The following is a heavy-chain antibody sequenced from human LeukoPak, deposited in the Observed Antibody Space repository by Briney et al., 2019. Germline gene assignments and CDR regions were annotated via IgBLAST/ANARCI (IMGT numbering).Heavy chain of an antibody. D-gene: IGHD2-2*01. CDR2: IYTSGST. Sequence: PSETLSLTCTVSGGSISSYYWSWIRQPAGKGLEWIGRIYTSGSTNYNPSLKSRVAMSVDTSKNQFSLKLSSVTAADTAVYYCAREGGVYCSSTSCLGSFDYWGQGTLVTVSS. CDR1: GGSISSYY. CDR3: AREGGVYCSSTSCLGSFDY. J-gene: IGHJ4*02. V-gene: IGHV4-4*07.